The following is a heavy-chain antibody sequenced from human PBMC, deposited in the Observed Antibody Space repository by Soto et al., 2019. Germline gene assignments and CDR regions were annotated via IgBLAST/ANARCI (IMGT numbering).Heavy chain of an antibody. CDR1: GFTFSSDA. D-gene: IGHD6-19*01. J-gene: IGHJ4*02. CDR2: ISGSGGST. V-gene: IGHV3-23*01. CDR3: AKDGSGWYYFDY. Sequence: GRSLRRSCADSGFTFSSDAMSWIRLAPGKGLEWVSAISGSGGSTYYADSVKGRSTISRDNSKNTLYLQMNSLRAEDTAVYYCAKDGSGWYYFDYWGQGTLVTVSS.